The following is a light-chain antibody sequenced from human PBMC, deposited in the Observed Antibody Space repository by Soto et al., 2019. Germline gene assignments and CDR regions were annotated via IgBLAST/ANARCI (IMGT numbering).Light chain of an antibody. CDR2: GNS. V-gene: IGLV1-40*01. CDR3: QSYDSSLSGV. J-gene: IGLJ3*02. CDR1: SSNIGAGYD. Sequence: QSVLTQPPSVSGALGQRVTISCTGSSSNIGAGYDVHWYQQLPGTAPKLLIYGNSNRPSGVPDRFSGSKSGTSASLAITGLQAEDEADYYCQSYDSSLSGVFGGGTNLTVL.